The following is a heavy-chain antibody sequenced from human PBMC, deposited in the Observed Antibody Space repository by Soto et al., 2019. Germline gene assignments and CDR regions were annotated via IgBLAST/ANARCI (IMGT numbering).Heavy chain of an antibody. CDR2: IDPSDSQT. CDR3: ARQIYDSDTGPNFQYYFDS. D-gene: IGHD3-22*01. CDR1: GYSFAGYW. J-gene: IGHJ4*02. V-gene: IGHV5-10-1*01. Sequence: GESLKISCEGSGYSFAGYWITWVRQKPGKGLEWMGRIDPSDSQTYYSPSFRGHVTISVTKSITTVFLQWSSLRASDTAMYYCARQIYDSDTGPNFQYYFDSWGQGTPVTVSS.